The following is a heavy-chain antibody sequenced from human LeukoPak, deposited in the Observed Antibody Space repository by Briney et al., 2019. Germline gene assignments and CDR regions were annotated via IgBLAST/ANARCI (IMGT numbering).Heavy chain of an antibody. CDR3: ARQWVAARSGDYYYMDV. CDR2: INPSGGST. V-gene: IGHV1-46*01. CDR1: GYTFTSYY. D-gene: IGHD6-6*01. Sequence: ASVKVSCKASGYTFTSYYMHWVRQAPGQGLEWMGIINPSGGSTSYAQKFQGRVTMTRDTSTSTVYMELSSLRSEDTAVYYCARQWVAARSGDYYYMDVWGKGTTVTVSS. J-gene: IGHJ6*03.